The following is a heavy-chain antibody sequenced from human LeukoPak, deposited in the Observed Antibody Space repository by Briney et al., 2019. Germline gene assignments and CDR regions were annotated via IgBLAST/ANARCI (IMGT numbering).Heavy chain of an antibody. J-gene: IGHJ4*02. V-gene: IGHV1-2*02. CDR2: INPNSGGT. CDR1: GYTSTGYY. Sequence: GASVKVSCKASGYTSTGYYMHWVRQAPGQGLEWMGWINPNSGGTNYAQKFQGRVTMTRDTSISTVYMELSRLTSDDTAVFHCARRYYDALTGYYPFDHWGQGTLVTVSS. CDR3: ARRYYDALTGYYPFDH. D-gene: IGHD3-9*01.